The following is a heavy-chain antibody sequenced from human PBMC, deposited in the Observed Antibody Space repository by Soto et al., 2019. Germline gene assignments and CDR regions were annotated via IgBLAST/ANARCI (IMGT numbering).Heavy chain of an antibody. V-gene: IGHV1-18*01. CDR2: ISAYNGNT. CDR3: ARTDSRPQDFDY. CDR1: GYTFTSYG. Sequence: QVQLVQSGAEVKKPGASVKVSCKASGYTFTSYGITWVRQAPGQGLEWMGWISAYNGNTNYAQKLQGRVTMTTYTSTRTADMELRSLRSDDTAVYYCARTDSRPQDFDYWGQGTLVTVSS. J-gene: IGHJ4*02. D-gene: IGHD6-13*01.